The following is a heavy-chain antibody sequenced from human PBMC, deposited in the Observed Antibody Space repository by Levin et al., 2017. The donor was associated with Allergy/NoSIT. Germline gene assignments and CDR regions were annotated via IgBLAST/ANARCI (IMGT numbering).Heavy chain of an antibody. CDR2: IFWNSGSI. CDR3: AKDMGLLEYYYYGMDV. Sequence: GGSLRLSCAASGFTFDDYAMHWVRQAPGKGLEWVAGIFWNSGSIGYADSVKGRFTISRDNARNSLDLQMNSLSAEDTALYYCAKDMGLLEYYYYGMDVWGQGTTVTVSS. V-gene: IGHV3-9*01. CDR1: GFTFDDYA. D-gene: IGHD2-15*01. J-gene: IGHJ6*02.